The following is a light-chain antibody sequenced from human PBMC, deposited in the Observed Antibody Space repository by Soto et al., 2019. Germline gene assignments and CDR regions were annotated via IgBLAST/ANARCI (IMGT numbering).Light chain of an antibody. CDR3: QSYDNSLSAWV. J-gene: IGLJ3*02. CDR2: EVN. V-gene: IGLV2-8*01. Sequence: QSALTQPPSASGSPGQSVTISCTGTSSDIGRYNYVSWYQQRPGKAPKLIIYEVNKRPSGVPDRVFASKSDNTASLTVSGLQAEDEADYYCQSYDNSLSAWVFGGGTKLTVL. CDR1: SSDIGRYNY.